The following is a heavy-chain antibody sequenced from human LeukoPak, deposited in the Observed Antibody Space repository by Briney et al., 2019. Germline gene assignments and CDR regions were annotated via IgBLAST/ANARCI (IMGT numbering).Heavy chain of an antibody. CDR3: ARAGYDSSGYYSY. J-gene: IGHJ4*02. D-gene: IGHD3-22*01. Sequence: GASVKVSCKASGYTFTSYYMHGGRQAPGQGLEWMGIINPSGGSTTYAQKFQGRVTMTRDTSTSTVYMEVSSLRSEDTAVYYCARAGYDSSGYYSYWGQGTLVTVSS. V-gene: IGHV1-46*01. CDR1: GYTFTSYY. CDR2: INPSGGST.